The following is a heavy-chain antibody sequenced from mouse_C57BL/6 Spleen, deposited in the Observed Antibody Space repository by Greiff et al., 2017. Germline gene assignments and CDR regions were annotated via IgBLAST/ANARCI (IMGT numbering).Heavy chain of an antibody. D-gene: IGHD2-5*01. CDR2: ISDGGSYT. J-gene: IGHJ2*01. Sequence: EVMLVESGGGFVKPGGSLKLSCAASGFTFSSYAMSWVRQTPEKRLEWVATISDGGSYTYYPDNVKGRFTISRDNAKNNLYLQMSHLKSEDTAMYYCARDSNYDYWGQGTTLTVSS. CDR1: GFTFSSYA. CDR3: ARDSNYDY. V-gene: IGHV5-4*01.